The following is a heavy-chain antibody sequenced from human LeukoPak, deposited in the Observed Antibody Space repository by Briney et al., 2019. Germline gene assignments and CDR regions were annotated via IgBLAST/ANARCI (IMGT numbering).Heavy chain of an antibody. V-gene: IGHV3-74*01. Sequence: PGGSLKLSCAASGFTFGNYAMNWVRQAPGKGLVWVSRINIDGSSGSYADSVEGRFTISRDNAKNTVYLQMNSLRAEDTAVYYCTREVSGSLYFDYWGQGTLVTVSS. CDR2: INIDGSSG. CDR3: TREVSGSLYFDY. J-gene: IGHJ4*02. D-gene: IGHD1-26*01. CDR1: GFTFGNYA.